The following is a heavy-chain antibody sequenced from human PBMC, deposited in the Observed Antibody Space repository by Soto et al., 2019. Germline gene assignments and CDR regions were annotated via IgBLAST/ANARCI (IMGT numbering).Heavy chain of an antibody. Sequence: GGSLRLSCAASGFTFSSYAMSWVRQAPGKGLEWVSVFSGSGTKTYYADSVKGRFTISRDNSKNTLYLQMNSLRVEDTAIYYCAKGRQWELPLDYWGQGTLVTVSS. CDR1: GFTFSSYA. J-gene: IGHJ4*02. D-gene: IGHD1-26*01. CDR2: FSGSGTKT. V-gene: IGHV3-23*01. CDR3: AKGRQWELPLDY.